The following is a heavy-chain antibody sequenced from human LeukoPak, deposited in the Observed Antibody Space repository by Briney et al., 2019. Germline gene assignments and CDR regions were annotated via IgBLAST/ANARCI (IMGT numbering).Heavy chain of an antibody. D-gene: IGHD1-26*01. V-gene: IGHV1-69*05. J-gene: IGHJ6*03. CDR2: IIPMFGSA. CDR3: ARVGRSRGSLPNFHYYMDV. Sequence: ASVKVSGKSSGDIFNSYSVSWVRQAPGQGLEWMGGIIPMFGSAEYAQKFQGRVAISTDQSTTIVYMELSSLTSEDTAVYYCARVGRSRGSLPNFHYYMDVWGKGTTVTVSS. CDR1: GDIFNSYS.